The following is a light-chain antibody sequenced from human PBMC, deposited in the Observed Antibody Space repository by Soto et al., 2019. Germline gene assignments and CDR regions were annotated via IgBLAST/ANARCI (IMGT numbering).Light chain of an antibody. CDR3: GAWDGSLDTQV. Sequence: QSVLTKPPSVSAAPGQKVTISCSGSSSNIGNNYVSWYQQLPGTVPKLLIYDNDKRPSGIPDRFSGSKSGTSATLGIIGLQTGDEADYYCGAWDGSLDTQVFGGGTKLTVL. CDR2: DND. J-gene: IGLJ2*01. CDR1: SSNIGNNY. V-gene: IGLV1-51*01.